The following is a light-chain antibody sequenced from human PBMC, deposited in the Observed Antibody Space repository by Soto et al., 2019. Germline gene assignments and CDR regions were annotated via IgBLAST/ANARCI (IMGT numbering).Light chain of an antibody. CDR1: QGITNY. V-gene: IGKV1-27*01. Sequence: DIQMTQSPSSLSASGGDRVTITCRASQGITNYLAWYQRKPGKVPKLLIYAASTLQSGVPSRFSGSGSGTDFTLTISSLQPEDVATYYCQNYKSALRITFGQGTRLEI. J-gene: IGKJ5*01. CDR3: QNYKSALRIT. CDR2: AAS.